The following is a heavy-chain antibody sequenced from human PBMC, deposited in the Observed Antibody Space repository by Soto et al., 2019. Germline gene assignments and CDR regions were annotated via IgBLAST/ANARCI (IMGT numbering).Heavy chain of an antibody. V-gene: IGHV4-31*03. D-gene: IGHD4-17*01. J-gene: IGHJ3*02. CDR2: IYYSGST. CDR3: ARAGHDYGDPQLDAFDI. CDR1: GGYISSGGYY. Sequence: PSETLSLTCTVSGGYISSGGYYWSWIRQHPGKGLEWIGYIYYSGSTYYNPSLKSRVTISVDTSKNQFSLKLSSVTAADTAVYYCARAGHDYGDPQLDAFDIWGQGTMVTVSS.